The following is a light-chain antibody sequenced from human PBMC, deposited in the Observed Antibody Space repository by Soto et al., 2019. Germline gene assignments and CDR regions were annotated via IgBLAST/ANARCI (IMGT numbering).Light chain of an antibody. Sequence: DIQMTQSPSSLSASVGDRVTITCQASQDISNYLNWYQKKPGKAPKLLIYDASNLESGVPSRFSGSGSGTDFIFTISSLQPEDIATYYCQQYDNLPGYTFGQGTKLEIK. J-gene: IGKJ2*01. CDR3: QQYDNLPGYT. CDR1: QDISNY. V-gene: IGKV1-33*01. CDR2: DAS.